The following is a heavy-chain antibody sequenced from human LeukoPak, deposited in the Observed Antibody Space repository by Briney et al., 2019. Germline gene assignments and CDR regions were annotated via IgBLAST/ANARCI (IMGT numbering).Heavy chain of an antibody. CDR2: ISGSGGST. Sequence: GGSLRLSCAASGFTFSSYAMSWVRQAPGKGLEWVSAISGSGGSTYYADSVKGRFTISRDNSKNTLYLQMNSLRAEDTAVYYCAKDATSYYYGSGSYYPKYYFDYWGQGTLVTVSS. CDR1: GFTFSSYA. V-gene: IGHV3-23*01. J-gene: IGHJ4*02. CDR3: AKDATSYYYGSGSYYPKYYFDY. D-gene: IGHD3-10*01.